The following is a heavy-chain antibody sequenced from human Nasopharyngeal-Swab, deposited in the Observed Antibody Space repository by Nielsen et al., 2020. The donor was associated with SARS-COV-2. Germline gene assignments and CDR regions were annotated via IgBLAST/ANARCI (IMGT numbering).Heavy chain of an antibody. Sequence: WLRQSPAKELAWLGAVRQGGGTNYNPSLKNRVTISVATSKNQFSLKLSSVTAAETAVYYCARGGAGVVPSPVLGLGPYYSYYYMDVWGKGTTVTVSS. CDR2: VRQGGGT. V-gene: IGHV4-34*01. CDR3: ARGGAGVVPSPVLGLGPYYSYYYMDV. D-gene: IGHD2-2*01. J-gene: IGHJ6*03.